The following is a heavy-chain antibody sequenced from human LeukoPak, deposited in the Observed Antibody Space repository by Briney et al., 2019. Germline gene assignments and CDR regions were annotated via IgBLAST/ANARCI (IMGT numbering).Heavy chain of an antibody. Sequence: AWETLSLTCTVSGGSISSYYRSWIRQPPGKGLEWIGYIFYSGSTNYNPSLRSRVTISVHTSKNQFSLSLSSVTAADTAVYYCARAVKWNYVQAFDLGGQGTMVTVSS. CDR3: ARAVKWNYVQAFDL. J-gene: IGHJ3*01. CDR1: GGSISSYY. V-gene: IGHV4-59*08. D-gene: IGHD1-7*01. CDR2: IFYSGST.